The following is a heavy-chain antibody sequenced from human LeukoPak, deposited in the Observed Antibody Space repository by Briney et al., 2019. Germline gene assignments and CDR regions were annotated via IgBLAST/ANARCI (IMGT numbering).Heavy chain of an antibody. D-gene: IGHD4-17*01. V-gene: IGHV3-48*01. J-gene: IGHJ6*02. CDR1: GFTFSSYS. CDR3: ARAPGTTLHYGGLDV. Sequence: GGSLRLSCAASGFTFSSYSMNWVRQAPGKGLEWVSYISSSSSTIYYADSVKGRFTISRDDSKNTLFLQMSYLRAEDTAVYYCARAPGTTLHYGGLDVWGQGTTVTVSS. CDR2: ISSSSSTI.